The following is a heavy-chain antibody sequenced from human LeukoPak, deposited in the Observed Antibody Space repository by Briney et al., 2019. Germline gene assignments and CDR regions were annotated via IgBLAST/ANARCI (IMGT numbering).Heavy chain of an antibody. CDR3: ARDEDMTHDFDY. CDR2: IRYDGSIK. Sequence: GGSLRLSCAASGFTFSNYGMHWVRQAPGKGLEWVAFIRYDGSIKYYADSVKGRFTISRDNSKNTLSVQMNSLRGEDTAVYYCARDEDMTHDFDYWGQGTLVTVSS. V-gene: IGHV3-30*02. J-gene: IGHJ4*02. CDR1: GFTFSNYG.